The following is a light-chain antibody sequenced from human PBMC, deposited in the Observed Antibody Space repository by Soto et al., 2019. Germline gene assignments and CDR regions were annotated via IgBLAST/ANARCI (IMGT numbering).Light chain of an antibody. CDR2: VGTGGIVG. V-gene: IGLV9-49*01. CDR3: GADHGSGSNFVYV. CDR1: SGYSNYE. J-gene: IGLJ1*01. Sequence: QPVLTQPPSASASPGASVTLTCTLSSGYSNYEVDWYQQRPGKGPRFVMRVGTGGIVGSKGDGIPDRFSVLGSGLNRYLTIKNIQEEDESDYHCGADHGSGSNFVYVFGTGTKLTVL.